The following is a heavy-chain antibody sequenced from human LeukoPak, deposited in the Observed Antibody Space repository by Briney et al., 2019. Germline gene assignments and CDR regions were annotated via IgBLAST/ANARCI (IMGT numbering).Heavy chain of an antibody. V-gene: IGHV3-48*01. CDR1: GFTFSSYS. CDR2: ISSSSSTI. Sequence: GSLRLSCAACGFTFSSYSMNWVRQAPGKGLEWVSYISSSSSTIYYADSVKGRFTISRDNAKNSLYLQMNSLRAEDTAVYYCARVPTVVVPAATWGQGTMVTVSS. D-gene: IGHD2-2*01. J-gene: IGHJ3*01. CDR3: ARVPTVVVPAAT.